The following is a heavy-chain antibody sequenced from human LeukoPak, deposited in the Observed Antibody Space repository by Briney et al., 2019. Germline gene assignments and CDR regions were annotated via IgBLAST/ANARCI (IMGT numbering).Heavy chain of an antibody. CDR1: GGSISSSSYY. CDR3: AREVSRDIVVVPAAIPDYYYYYMDV. CDR2: IYYSGST. J-gene: IGHJ6*03. Sequence: SETLSLTCTVSGGSISSSSYYWGWIRQPPGKGLEWIGSIYYSGSTYYNPSLKSRVTISVDTSKNQFSLKLSSVTAADTAVYYCAREVSRDIVVVPAAIPDYYYYYMDVWGKGTTVTVSS. V-gene: IGHV4-39*07. D-gene: IGHD2-2*02.